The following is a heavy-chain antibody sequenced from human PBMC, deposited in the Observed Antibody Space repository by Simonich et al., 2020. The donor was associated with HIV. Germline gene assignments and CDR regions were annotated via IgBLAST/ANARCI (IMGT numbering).Heavy chain of an antibody. D-gene: IGHD1-1*01. CDR1: GGSFSGYH. V-gene: IGHV4-34*01. Sequence: QVQLQQWGAGLLKPSETLSLTCAVYGGSFSGYHCSWIRQPPGKGLEWMGEINDSAHTNYNPSLKCRVTISVDTSKNHFSLKLTSVTAADTALYYCARDSPVRDGYNYYYFHYYMDVWGKGTTVTVSS. CDR2: INDSAHT. CDR3: ARDSPVRDGYNYYYFHYYMDV. J-gene: IGHJ6*03.